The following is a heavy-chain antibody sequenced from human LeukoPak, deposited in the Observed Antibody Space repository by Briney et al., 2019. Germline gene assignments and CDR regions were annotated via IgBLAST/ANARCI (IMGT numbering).Heavy chain of an antibody. CDR2: IYYSGST. CDR1: GGSISSSSYY. Sequence: KPSETLSLTCTVSGGSISSSSYYWGWIRQPPGKGLEWIGSIYYSGSTYYSPSLKSRVTISVDTSKNQFSLKLTSVTAADTAVYYCARARFMGATTAYFFDYWGQGTLVTFSS. D-gene: IGHD1-26*01. V-gene: IGHV4-39*07. CDR3: ARARFMGATTAYFFDY. J-gene: IGHJ4*02.